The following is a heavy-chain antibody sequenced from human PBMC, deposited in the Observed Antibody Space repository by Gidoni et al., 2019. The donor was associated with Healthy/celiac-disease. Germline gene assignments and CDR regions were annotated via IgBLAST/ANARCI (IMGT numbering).Heavy chain of an antibody. J-gene: IGHJ4*02. CDR3: AKESGSYSDLYYFDY. Sequence: QVQLVESGGGVVQPGRSLRLSCAASGFTFRSYGMHWVRQAPGKGLEWVAVISYDGSNKYYADSVKGRFTISRDNSKNTLYLQMNSLRAEDTAVYYCAKESGSYSDLYYFDYWGQGTLVTVSS. CDR2: ISYDGSNK. CDR1: GFTFRSYG. D-gene: IGHD1-26*01. V-gene: IGHV3-30*18.